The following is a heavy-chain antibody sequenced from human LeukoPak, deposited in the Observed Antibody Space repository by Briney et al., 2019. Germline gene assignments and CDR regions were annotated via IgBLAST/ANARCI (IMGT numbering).Heavy chain of an antibody. CDR1: GGSIHSY. J-gene: IGHJ4*02. V-gene: IGHV4-4*07. CDR2: ISGSGTI. CDR3: ARAGYGDSDFDY. D-gene: IGHD4-17*01. Sequence: SETLSLTCTVSGGSIHSYWSWIRQPAGKGLEWIGRISGSGTITYNPALQSRLTISIDTSKNQFSLKLNSVTAADTAVYYCARAGYGDSDFDYWGQGTLVTVSS.